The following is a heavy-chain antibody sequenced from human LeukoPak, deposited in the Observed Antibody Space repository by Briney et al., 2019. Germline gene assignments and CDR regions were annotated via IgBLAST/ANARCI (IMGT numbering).Heavy chain of an antibody. CDR3: VKEYYYGSGSYFGGCGMDV. Sequence: GGSLRLSCSASGFTFSSYAMHWVRQAPGKGLEYVSAISSNGGSTYYADSVKGRFTISRDNSKNTLYLQMSSLRAEDTAVYYCVKEYYYGSGSYFGGCGMDVWGKGTTVTVSS. D-gene: IGHD3-10*01. V-gene: IGHV3-64D*06. CDR1: GFTFSSYA. J-gene: IGHJ6*04. CDR2: ISSNGGST.